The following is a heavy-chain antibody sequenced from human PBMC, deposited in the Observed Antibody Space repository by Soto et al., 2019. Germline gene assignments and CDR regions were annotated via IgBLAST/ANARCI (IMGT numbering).Heavy chain of an antibody. CDR1: GFTFSSYG. J-gene: IGHJ6*02. V-gene: IGHV3-30*18. D-gene: IGHD3-9*01. CDR3: AKDRYDILTGYSENYYYYGMDV. CDR2: ISYDGSNK. Sequence: PGGSLRLSCAASGFTFSSYGMHWVRQAPGKGLEWVAVISYDGSNKYYADSVKGRFTISRDNSKNTLYLQMNSLRAEDTAVYYCAKDRYDILTGYSENYYYYGMDVWCQGTTVTVSS.